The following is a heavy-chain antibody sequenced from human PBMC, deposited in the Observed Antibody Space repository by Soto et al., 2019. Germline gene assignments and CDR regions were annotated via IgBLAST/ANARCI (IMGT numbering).Heavy chain of an antibody. V-gene: IGHV3-11*01. CDR3: ARDSGTYVFES. D-gene: IGHD1-1*01. Sequence: QVQLVESGGGLVKPGGSLRLSCVGSGFTFSDYYMTWIRQAPGGGLEWVAHISRRDNMIYYAASVRGRFTISRDNAKNSLYLQMSILRVEDTAVYFSARDSGTYVFESWVQGTLVTVSS. CDR2: ISRRDNMI. CDR1: GFTFSDYY. J-gene: IGHJ4*02.